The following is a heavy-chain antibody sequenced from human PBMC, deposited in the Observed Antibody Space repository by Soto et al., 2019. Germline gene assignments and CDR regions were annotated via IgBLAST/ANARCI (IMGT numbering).Heavy chain of an antibody. Sequence: GGSLRLSCAASGFTFSSYALHWVRQAPGKGLEWVAIISYDGSNKYYADSVKGRFTISRDNSKNTLYLQMNSLRAEDTAVYYCARDYGISPLYGMDVWGQGTTVTVSS. D-gene: IGHD3-9*01. CDR3: ARDYGISPLYGMDV. CDR2: ISYDGSNK. V-gene: IGHV3-30-3*01. J-gene: IGHJ6*02. CDR1: GFTFSSYA.